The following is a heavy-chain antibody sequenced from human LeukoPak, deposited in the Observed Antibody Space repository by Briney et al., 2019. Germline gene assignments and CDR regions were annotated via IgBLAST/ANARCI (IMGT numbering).Heavy chain of an antibody. CDR1: GGSISSSSYY. D-gene: IGHD3-22*01. CDR3: ARLKYYDSSGSSAFDY. J-gene: IGHJ4*02. Sequence: SETLPLTCTVSGGSISSSSYYWGWIRQPPGKGLEWIGTIYYSGSTYYNPSLKSRVTISVDTSKNQFSLKLSSVTAADTAVYYCARLKYYDSSGSSAFDYWGQGTLVTVSS. V-gene: IGHV4-39*01. CDR2: IYYSGST.